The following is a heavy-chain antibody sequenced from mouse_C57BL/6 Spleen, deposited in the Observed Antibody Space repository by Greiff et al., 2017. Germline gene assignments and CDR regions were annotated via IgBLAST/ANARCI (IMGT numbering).Heavy chain of an antibody. D-gene: IGHD3-1*01. CDR1: GFTFSDYG. J-gene: IGHJ1*03. CDR2: ISSGSSTI. Sequence: EVKLVESGGGLVKPGGSLKLSCAASGFTFSDYGMHWVRQAPEKGLEWVAYISSGSSTIYYADTVKGRFPISRDNAKNTLFLQMTSLRSEDTAMYYCAKPLGSWYFDVWGTGTTVTVSS. V-gene: IGHV5-17*01. CDR3: AKPLGSWYFDV.